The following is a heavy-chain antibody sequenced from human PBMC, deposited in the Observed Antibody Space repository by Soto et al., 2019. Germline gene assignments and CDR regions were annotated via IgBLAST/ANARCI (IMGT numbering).Heavy chain of an antibody. J-gene: IGHJ6*02. CDR1: GGTFSSYA. V-gene: IGHV1-69*13. Sequence: SVKVSCKASGGTFSSYAISWVRRAPGQGLEWMGGIIPIFGTANYAQKFQGRVTITADESTSTAYMELSSLRSEDTAVYYCARDLAAMAPTTYYNYYYGMDVWGQGTTVTVS. CDR2: IIPIFGTA. CDR3: ARDLAAMAPTTYYNYYYGMDV. D-gene: IGHD5-18*01.